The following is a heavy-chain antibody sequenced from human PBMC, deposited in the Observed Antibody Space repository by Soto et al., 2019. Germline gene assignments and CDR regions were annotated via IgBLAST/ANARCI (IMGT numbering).Heavy chain of an antibody. J-gene: IGHJ6*02. D-gene: IGHD6-6*01. Sequence: SETLSLTCTVSFGSISSSGYYCTWIRQHPGKSLEWIGYNYYSGITYYNPSLKSRVTISLDTSKNQFSLKLSSVTAADTAVYYCARGSSIAGLYYGMDVWGQGTTVT. CDR3: ARGSSIAGLYYGMDV. CDR2: NYYSGIT. V-gene: IGHV4-31*03. CDR1: FGSISSSGYY.